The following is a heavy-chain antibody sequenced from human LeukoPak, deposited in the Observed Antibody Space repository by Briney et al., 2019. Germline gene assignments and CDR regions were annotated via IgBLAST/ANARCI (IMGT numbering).Heavy chain of an antibody. D-gene: IGHD6-25*01. Sequence: SETLSLTCTVSSGSLSNYYWTWIRQCPGKGLEWIASISSAGKTNSNPSLQSRVTISLATSNHQLSLKMTSVISADTAVYYCARGHIAPQRQFIARRGLRTVSRFDPWGQGTLVLVSA. CDR2: ISSAGKT. V-gene: IGHV4-59*01. CDR1: SGSLSNYY. J-gene: IGHJ5*02. CDR3: ARGHIAPQRQFIARRGLRTVSRFDP.